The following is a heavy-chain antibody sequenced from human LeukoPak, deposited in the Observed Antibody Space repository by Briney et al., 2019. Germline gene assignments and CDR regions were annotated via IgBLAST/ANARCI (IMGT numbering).Heavy chain of an antibody. J-gene: IGHJ4*02. CDR2: IIPIFGTA. CDR1: GYTFTSYG. Sequence: SVKVSCKASGYTFTSYGISWVRRAPGQGLEWMGGIIPIFGTANYAQKFQGRVTITTDESTSTAYMELSSLRSEDTAVYYCARVPKLAKEGYYFDYWGQGTLVTVSS. CDR3: ARVPKLAKEGYYFDY. D-gene: IGHD6-6*01. V-gene: IGHV1-69*05.